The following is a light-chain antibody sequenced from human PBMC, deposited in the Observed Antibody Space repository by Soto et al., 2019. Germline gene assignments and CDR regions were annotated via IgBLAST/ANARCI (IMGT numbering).Light chain of an antibody. CDR3: QQYDSPPRT. V-gene: IGKV3-20*01. Sequence: EIVLTQSPGTLSLSPGERATLSCRASQSVSASHLAWYQQKPGQAPRLLIYGASSRATGIPARFSGSGSGTDFTLTISRLEPEDFAVYYCQQYDSPPRTFGQGTKMEIK. CDR1: QSVSASH. J-gene: IGKJ1*01. CDR2: GAS.